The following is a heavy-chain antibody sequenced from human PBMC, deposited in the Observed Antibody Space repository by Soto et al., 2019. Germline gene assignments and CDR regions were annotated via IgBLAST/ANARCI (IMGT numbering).Heavy chain of an antibody. J-gene: IGHJ4*02. V-gene: IGHV3-30*18. CDR2: ISYDGSKK. CDR1: GFSFSSDG. Sequence: PGGSLRLSCVASGFSFSSDGMHWVRQAPGKGLEWVAVISYDGSKKYYADSVKGRFTISRDNSMNTLFLQMNSLRVEDTAVYYCAKDRSSTWSFDYWGQGTLVTVSS. D-gene: IGHD6-13*01. CDR3: AKDRSSTWSFDY.